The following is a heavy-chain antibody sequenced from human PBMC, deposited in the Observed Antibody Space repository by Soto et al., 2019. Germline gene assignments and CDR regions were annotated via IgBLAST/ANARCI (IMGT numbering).Heavy chain of an antibody. CDR2: ISSNGVGT. CDR3: ARRARPDFYYMDV. D-gene: IGHD6-6*01. J-gene: IGHJ6*03. V-gene: IGHV3-64*01. CDR1: GFTLSGYA. Sequence: EVQLAESGGGLAQPGGSLRLSCAASGFTLSGYAMGWVRQAPGKGLEYVSGISSNGVGTYYANSVQGRFTISRDNSKNTVYLQMGSLRPEDMAVYYCARRARPDFYYMDVWGNGTTVTVSS.